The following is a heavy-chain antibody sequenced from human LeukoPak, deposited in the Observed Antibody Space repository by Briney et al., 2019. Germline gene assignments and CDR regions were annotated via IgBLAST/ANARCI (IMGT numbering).Heavy chain of an antibody. Sequence: GESLKISCKSSGYSFTSYWISWVRQMPGKGLEWMGRIDPSDSYTNYSPSFQGHVTISADKSISTAYLQWSSLKASDTAMYYCARRGSLSSAFDYWGQGTLVTVSS. CDR1: GYSFTSYW. J-gene: IGHJ4*02. D-gene: IGHD1-26*01. V-gene: IGHV5-10-1*01. CDR3: ARRGSLSSAFDY. CDR2: IDPSDSYT.